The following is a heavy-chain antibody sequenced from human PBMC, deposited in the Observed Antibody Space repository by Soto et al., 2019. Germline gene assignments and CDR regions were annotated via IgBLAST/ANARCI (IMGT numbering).Heavy chain of an antibody. CDR1: GFTSSNYA. Sequence: GGSLRLSCAASGFTSSNYAMSWVRQAPGKGLEWVSTISGSGDSTYYADSVKGRFTISRDNSRNTLYLQMNSLRAEDTAVYYCAKALRFFDWLLRPWNSMDVSGQGTTVTGSS. V-gene: IGHV3-23*01. J-gene: IGHJ6*02. CDR3: AKALRFFDWLLRPWNSMDV. CDR2: ISGSGDST. D-gene: IGHD3-9*01.